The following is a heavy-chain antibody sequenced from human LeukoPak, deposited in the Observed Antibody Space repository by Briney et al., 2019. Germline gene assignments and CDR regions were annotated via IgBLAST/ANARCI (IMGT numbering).Heavy chain of an antibody. CDR2: IYYSGST. CDR3: ARNGAYCSGGSCAHDTFDM. Sequence: SETLSLTCTVSGGSISSYYRSWIRQPLGKGLEWIGYIYYSGSTTYNTSLKSRVTISVATSKNQFSLKLSSVTAADTAVYYCARNGAYCSGGSCAHDTFDMWGQGTMVTVSS. CDR1: GGSISSYY. J-gene: IGHJ3*02. V-gene: IGHV4-59*01. D-gene: IGHD2-15*01.